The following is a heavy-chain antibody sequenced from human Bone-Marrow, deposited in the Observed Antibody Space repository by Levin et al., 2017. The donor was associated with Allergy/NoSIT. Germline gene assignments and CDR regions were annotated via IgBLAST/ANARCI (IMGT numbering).Heavy chain of an antibody. J-gene: IGHJ6*02. CDR2: IYYSGST. CDR1: GGSISSSSYY. D-gene: IGHD3-16*01. CDR3: ARHERDWGTDYYYYGMDV. Sequence: SETLSLTCTVSGGSISSSSYYWGWIRQPPGKGLEWIGSIYYSGSTYYNPSLKSRVTISVDTSKNQFSLKLSSVTAADTAVYYCARHERDWGTDYYYYGMDVWGQGTTVTVSS. V-gene: IGHV4-39*01.